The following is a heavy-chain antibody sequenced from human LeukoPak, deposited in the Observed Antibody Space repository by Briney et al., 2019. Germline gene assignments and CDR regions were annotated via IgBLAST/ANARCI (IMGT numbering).Heavy chain of an antibody. J-gene: IGHJ6*03. CDR2: IHSDGSLT. CDR3: VRDRMARGVMVYYYMDL. CDR1: AFTFNSHL. Sequence: GGSLRLSCAASAFTFNSHLMHWVRQVPGKGLVWVARIHSDGSLTNHTDSVKGRFTISRDNAKNTLFLQMNSLRVEDTAVYYCVRDRMARGVMVYYYMDLWGKGTTVTVSS. V-gene: IGHV3-74*01. D-gene: IGHD3-10*01.